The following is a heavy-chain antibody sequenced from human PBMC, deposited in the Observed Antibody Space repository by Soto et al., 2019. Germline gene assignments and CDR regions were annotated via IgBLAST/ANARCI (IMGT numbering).Heavy chain of an antibody. Sequence: QVHLVQSGAEVKKPGASVKVSCKGSGYAFTTYGITWVRQAPGQGREWMGWISAHNGNTHYAQKLQGRVTVTRDTSTSTAYMELRSLRSDGTAVYYCARGRYGDYWGQGALVTVSS. J-gene: IGHJ4*02. CDR3: ARGRYGDY. D-gene: IGHD1-1*01. V-gene: IGHV1-18*01. CDR2: ISAHNGNT. CDR1: GYAFTTYG.